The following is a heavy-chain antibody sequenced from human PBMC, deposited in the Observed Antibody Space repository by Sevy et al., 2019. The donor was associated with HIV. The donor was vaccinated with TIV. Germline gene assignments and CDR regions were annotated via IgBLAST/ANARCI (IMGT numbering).Heavy chain of an antibody. V-gene: IGHV1-69*13. CDR3: ARGQTGTGEAFDI. D-gene: IGHD1-7*01. CDR1: GGTFSSYA. Sequence: ASVKVSCKASGGTFSSYAISWVRQAPGQGLEWMGGFIPIFGTANYAQKFQGRVTITADESTSTAYMELSSLRSEDTAVYYCARGQTGTGEAFDIWGQGTMVTVSS. CDR2: FIPIFGTA. J-gene: IGHJ3*02.